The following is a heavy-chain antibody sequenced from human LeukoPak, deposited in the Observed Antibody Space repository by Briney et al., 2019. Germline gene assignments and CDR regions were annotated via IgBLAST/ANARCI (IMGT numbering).Heavy chain of an antibody. CDR1: GFTFSGSA. D-gene: IGHD3-10*01. Sequence: GGSLKLSCAASGFTFSGSAMHWVRQASGKGLEWDGRIRSKANSYATAYAASVKGRFTVSRDDSKNTAYLQMNSLKTEDTAVYYCSSSLWFGELLKAFDLWGRGTLVTVSS. V-gene: IGHV3-73*01. CDR3: SSSLWFGELLKAFDL. J-gene: IGHJ2*01. CDR2: IRSKANSYAT.